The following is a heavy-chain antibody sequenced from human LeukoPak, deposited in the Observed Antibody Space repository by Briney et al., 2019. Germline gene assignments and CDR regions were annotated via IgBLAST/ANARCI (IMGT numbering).Heavy chain of an antibody. J-gene: IGHJ4*02. CDR1: GFTLSSYG. CDR3: AKGPYSSSWYLGY. V-gene: IGHV3-30*18. CDR2: ISYDGSNK. D-gene: IGHD6-13*01. Sequence: GGSLRLSCAASGFTLSSYGMHWVRQAPGKGLEWVAVISYDGSNKYYADSVKGRFTISRDNSKNTLYLQMNSLRAEDTAVYYCAKGPYSSSWYLGYWGQGTLVTVSS.